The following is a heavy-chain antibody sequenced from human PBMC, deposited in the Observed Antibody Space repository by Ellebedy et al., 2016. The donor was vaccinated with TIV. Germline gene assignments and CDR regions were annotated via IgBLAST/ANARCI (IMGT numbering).Heavy chain of an antibody. CDR2: ISWNSGSI. V-gene: IGHV3-9*01. J-gene: IGHJ4*02. CDR1: GFTFDDYA. Sequence: GGSLRLSCAASGFTFDDYAMHWVRQAPGKGLEWVSGISWNSGSIGYADSVKGRFTISRDNAKNSLYLQMNSLRAEDTAVYYCARQGDTMIVVPDYWGQGTLVTVSS. D-gene: IGHD3-22*01. CDR3: ARQGDTMIVVPDY.